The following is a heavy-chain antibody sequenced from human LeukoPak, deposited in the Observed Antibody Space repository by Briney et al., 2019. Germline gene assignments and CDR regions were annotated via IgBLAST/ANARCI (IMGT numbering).Heavy chain of an antibody. D-gene: IGHD3-10*01. V-gene: IGHV3-21*01. CDR3: ARDLFYGSGSYP. J-gene: IGHJ5*02. Sequence: GGSLRLSCAASGFTFSSYWMSWVRQAPGKGLEWVSSISSSSSYIYYADSVKGRFTISRDNAKNSLYLQMNSLRAEDTAVYYCARDLFYGSGSYPWGQGTLVTVSS. CDR1: GFTFSSYW. CDR2: ISSSSSYI.